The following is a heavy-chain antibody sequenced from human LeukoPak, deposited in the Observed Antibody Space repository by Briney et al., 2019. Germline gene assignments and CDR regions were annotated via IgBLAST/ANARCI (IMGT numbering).Heavy chain of an antibody. CDR2: INHSGST. CDR1: GGSFSGYY. Sequence: PSETLSLTCAVYGGSFSGYYWSWIRQPPGKGLEWIGEINHSGSTNYNPSLKSRVTISVDTSKNQFPLKLSSVAAADTAVYYCARSTRTDYSNPIDYWGQGTLVTVSS. J-gene: IGHJ4*02. D-gene: IGHD4-11*01. V-gene: IGHV4-34*01. CDR3: ARSTRTDYSNPIDY.